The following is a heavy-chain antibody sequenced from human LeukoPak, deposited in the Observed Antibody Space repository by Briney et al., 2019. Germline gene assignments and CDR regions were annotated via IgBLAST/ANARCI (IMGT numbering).Heavy chain of an antibody. D-gene: IGHD3-3*01. Sequence: PGRSLRLSCVASGFSFSDYSMNWVRQSPGKGLEWISYITSRSAFTYFADSVKGRFTISRDNAKNSLYLQMSSLRVDDTAVYYCAREGYDFWSGYFRGLDHWGQGTLVTVSS. CDR3: AREGYDFWSGYFRGLDH. V-gene: IGHV3-21*05. J-gene: IGHJ4*02. CDR2: ITSRSAFT. CDR1: GFSFSDYS.